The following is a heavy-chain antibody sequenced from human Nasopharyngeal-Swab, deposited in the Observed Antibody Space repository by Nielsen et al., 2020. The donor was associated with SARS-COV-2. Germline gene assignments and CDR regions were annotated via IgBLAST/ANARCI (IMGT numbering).Heavy chain of an antibody. Sequence: GGSLRLSCAVSGFTFSSYWMSWVRQAPGKGLEWVATIKQDGSEKYYVDSVKGRFTISRDNAKNSLYMQMSSLRAEDTAVYYCAKAGGGDLNWFDPWGQETLVTVSS. D-gene: IGHD2-21*01. J-gene: IGHJ5*02. CDR3: AKAGGGDLNWFDP. CDR1: GFTFSSYW. V-gene: IGHV3-7*03. CDR2: IKQDGSEK.